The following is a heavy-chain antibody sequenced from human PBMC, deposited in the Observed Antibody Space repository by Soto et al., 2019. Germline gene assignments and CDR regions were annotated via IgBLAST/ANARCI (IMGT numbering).Heavy chain of an antibody. Sequence: ASVKVSCKASGYTFTSHYMHWVRQAPGQGLEWMGIINPSGGSTSYAQKFQGRVTMTRDTSTSTVYMELSSLRSEDTAVYYCARGLSYSSSWYLAMGLWFDPWGQGTLVTVSS. V-gene: IGHV1-46*01. J-gene: IGHJ5*02. D-gene: IGHD6-13*01. CDR2: INPSGGST. CDR3: ARGLSYSSSWYLAMGLWFDP. CDR1: GYTFTSHY.